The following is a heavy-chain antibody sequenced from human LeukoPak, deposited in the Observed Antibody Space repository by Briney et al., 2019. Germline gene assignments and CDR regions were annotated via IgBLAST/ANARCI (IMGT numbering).Heavy chain of an antibody. CDR2: IHPSGTNT. J-gene: IGHJ4*02. D-gene: IGHD5-24*01. CDR3: AKDPSTLTIRDDY. V-gene: IGHV3-23*01. CDR1: GFTFGSYG. Sequence: GGTLRLACAASGFTFGSYGMSWVRQAPGKGLEWVSTIHPSGTNTHYADSVKGRFTISRDNSKNKLFLLMSTLRADDTAIYYCAKDPSTLTIRDDYWGQGTLVTVSS.